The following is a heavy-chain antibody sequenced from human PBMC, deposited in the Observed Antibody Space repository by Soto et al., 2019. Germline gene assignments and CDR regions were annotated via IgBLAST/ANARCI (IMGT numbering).Heavy chain of an antibody. Sequence: GGSLRLSCVASGFPFSDNYMSWIRQAPGKGLEWVSYISNSGGTVYYADSVRGRFTISRDNAKNSLYLQMNSLRAEDTAVYYCVRKGSCDYWGQGALVTVSS. V-gene: IGHV3-11*01. D-gene: IGHD2-15*01. CDR2: ISNSGGTV. J-gene: IGHJ4*02. CDR3: VRKGSCDY. CDR1: GFPFSDNY.